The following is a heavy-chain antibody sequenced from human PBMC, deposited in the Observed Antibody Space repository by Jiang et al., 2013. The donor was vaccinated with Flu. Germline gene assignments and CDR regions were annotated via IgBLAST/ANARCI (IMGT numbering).Heavy chain of an antibody. D-gene: IGHD1-26*01. CDR1: GFIFSSFW. CDR3: ARGRSGSYYFDH. Sequence: VQLVESGGGLVQPGESLRLSCAASGFIFSSFWMSWVRQAPGAGLEWVATIKQDGSEKYFVDSVKGRFTISRDNAKNSLYLQMNSLRAEDTAIYYCARGRSGSYYFDHWGQGTLVTVSS. J-gene: IGHJ4*02. V-gene: IGHV3-7*03. CDR2: IKQDGSEK.